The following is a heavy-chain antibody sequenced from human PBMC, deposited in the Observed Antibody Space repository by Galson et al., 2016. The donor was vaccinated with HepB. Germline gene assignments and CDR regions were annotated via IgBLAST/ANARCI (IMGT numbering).Heavy chain of an antibody. CDR3: TRWGASSKSSMDV. V-gene: IGHV3-72*01. CDR2: SRNKANSYST. CDR1: GFIFSDHY. Sequence: SLRLSCAASGFIFSDHYMDWVRQAPGKGLEWIGRSRNKANSYSTEYAASVKGRFTISRDDSKNSLYLQMNSLKIDDAAVYYCTRWGASSKSSMDVWGKGTTVNVSS. D-gene: IGHD2-2*01. J-gene: IGHJ6*04.